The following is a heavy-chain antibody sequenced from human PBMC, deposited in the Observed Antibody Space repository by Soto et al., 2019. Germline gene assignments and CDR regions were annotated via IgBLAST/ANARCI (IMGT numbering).Heavy chain of an antibody. V-gene: IGHV4-30-4*01. CDR2: IYYSGST. Sequence: SETLSLTCTVSGGSISSGDYYWSWIRQPPGKGLEWIGYIYYSGSTYYNPSLKSRVTISVDTSKNQFSLKLSSVTAADTAAYYCARFYFDWPSDGYWGQGTLVTVSS. D-gene: IGHD3-9*01. CDR3: ARFYFDWPSDGY. J-gene: IGHJ4*02. CDR1: GGSISSGDYY.